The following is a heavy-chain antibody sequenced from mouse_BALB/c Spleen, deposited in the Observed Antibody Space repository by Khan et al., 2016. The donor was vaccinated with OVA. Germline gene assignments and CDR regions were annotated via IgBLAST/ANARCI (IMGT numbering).Heavy chain of an antibody. J-gene: IGHJ2*01. CDR1: GYSFTSYW. D-gene: IGHD2-4*01. CDR2: IYPGISDT. CDR3: TRSYDSYYFDY. V-gene: IGHV1-5*01. Sequence: EVQLQQSGTVLARPGASVKMSCKASGYSFTSYWMHWVKQRPGLGLEWIGAIYPGISDTRYNQKFKGKAKLTAVTSASTAHMELSSLTNDDSAVYYCTRSYDSYYFDYWGQGTLLTVSS.